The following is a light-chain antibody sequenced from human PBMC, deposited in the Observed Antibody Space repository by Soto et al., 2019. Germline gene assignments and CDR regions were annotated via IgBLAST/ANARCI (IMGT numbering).Light chain of an antibody. J-gene: IGKJ1*01. V-gene: IGKV3-20*01. CDR1: QNIRGNE. CDR3: QDYGTSAPWT. Sequence: EVVLTQSPGTLSLSPGERATLSCRASQNIRGNELAWYQQKPGQAPRLLIYRGSSRATGIPDRFSGRGSGKDSTLTISRLEPEDFAVYYCQDYGTSAPWTFGQGTKGELK. CDR2: RGS.